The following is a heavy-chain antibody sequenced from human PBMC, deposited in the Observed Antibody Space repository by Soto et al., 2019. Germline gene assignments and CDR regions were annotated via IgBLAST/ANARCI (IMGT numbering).Heavy chain of an antibody. CDR2: IIPIIGTR. CDR1: GGTFSIYA. D-gene: IGHD5-12*01. J-gene: IGHJ4*02. Sequence: QVQLVQSGAEVKKPGSSVKVSCKASGGTFSIYAVSWVRQAPGQGLEWMGGIIPIIGTRNYANMFQGRVTITGVESTSRVYMELSSLKSEDTAVYYCARDLGSGYDPGDNWGLGTLGTVCS. CDR3: ARDLGSGYDPGDN. V-gene: IGHV1-69*12.